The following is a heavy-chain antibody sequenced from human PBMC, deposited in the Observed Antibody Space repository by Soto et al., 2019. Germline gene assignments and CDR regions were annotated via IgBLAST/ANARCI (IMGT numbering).Heavy chain of an antibody. CDR2: IGTAGDT. CDR1: GFTFSSYD. CDR3: ARGASGRSNWGSVPLRYFDY. J-gene: IGHJ4*02. V-gene: IGHV3-13*01. Sequence: GGSLRLSCAASGFTFSSYDMHWVRQATGKGLEWVSAIGTAGDTYYPGSVKGRFTISRENAKNSLYLQMNSLRAGDTAVYYGARGASGRSNWGSVPLRYFDYWGQGTLVTVSS. D-gene: IGHD7-27*01.